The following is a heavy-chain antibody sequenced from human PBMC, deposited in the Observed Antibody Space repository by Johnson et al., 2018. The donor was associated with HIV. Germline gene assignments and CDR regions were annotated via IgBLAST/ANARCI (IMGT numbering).Heavy chain of an antibody. CDR1: GFTFSSSW. CDR3: ARVVGSGWFRGAFDI. Sequence: VQLVESGGGLVQPGGSLRLSCAASGFTFSSSWMDWVRQAPGKGLEWVANIKEDGSAKNYVDSVKGRFTISRDNARNSLYLQMNSLRAEDTAVYFCARVVGSGWFRGAFDIWGQGTMVTVSS. CDR2: IKEDGSAK. J-gene: IGHJ3*02. D-gene: IGHD6-19*01. V-gene: IGHV3-7*01.